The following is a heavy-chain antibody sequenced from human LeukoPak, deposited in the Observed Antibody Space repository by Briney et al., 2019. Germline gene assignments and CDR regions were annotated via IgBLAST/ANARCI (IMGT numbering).Heavy chain of an antibody. D-gene: IGHD3-10*01. J-gene: IGHJ3*02. V-gene: IGHV3-23*01. CDR1: GFTFSSYA. CDR2: ISGSGGST. CDR3: AKGGKITMVRGAHDAFDI. Sequence: GGSLRLSCAASGFTFSSYAMSWVRQAPGKGLEWVSAISGSGGSTYYADSVKGRFTISRDNSKNTLYQQMNSLRAEDTAVYYCAKGGKITMVRGAHDAFDIWGQGTMVTVSS.